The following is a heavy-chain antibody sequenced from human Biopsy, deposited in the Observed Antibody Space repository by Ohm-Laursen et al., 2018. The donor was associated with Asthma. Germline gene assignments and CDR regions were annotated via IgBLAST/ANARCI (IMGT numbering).Heavy chain of an antibody. V-gene: IGHV3-30*18. D-gene: IGHD3-3*01. Sequence: SLRLSCTASGFTFSSYGMYWVRQAPGKGLEWVAVISYDGSNKYYADSVRGRFTISRDNSKNTLYLQMNSLRAEDTAVYYCAKDTEGRYDFWSGLSYNYYGMDVWGQGTTVTVSS. CDR1: GFTFSSYG. CDR3: AKDTEGRYDFWSGLSYNYYGMDV. J-gene: IGHJ6*02. CDR2: ISYDGSNK.